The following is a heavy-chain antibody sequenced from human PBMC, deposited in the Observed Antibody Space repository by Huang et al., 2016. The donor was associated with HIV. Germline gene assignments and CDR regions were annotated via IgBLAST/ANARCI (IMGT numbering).Heavy chain of an antibody. Sequence: QVQLVESGGGVVQPGRSLRLSCAASGFTLSDYALHWVRQAPGKGLEWVALISYDGNDKFYSYSVRGRFSISRDNFNNTLYLQMNSLRHEDTALYYCARFGKRLPMLRGEDVIGDIWGQGTMVIVSS. D-gene: IGHD3-10*01. CDR1: GFTLSDYA. CDR3: ARFGKRLPMLRGEDVIGDI. CDR2: ISYDGNDK. J-gene: IGHJ3*02. V-gene: IGHV3-30-3*01.